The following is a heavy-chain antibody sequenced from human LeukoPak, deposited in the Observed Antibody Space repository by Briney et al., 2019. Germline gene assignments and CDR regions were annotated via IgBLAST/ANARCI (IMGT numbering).Heavy chain of an antibody. CDR3: AKTVRYFDWLLSPFDY. CDR2: ISGSGGST. J-gene: IGHJ4*02. Sequence: GGSLRLSCAASGFTFSSYAMSWVRQAPGKGLEWVSAISGSGGSTYYADSVKGRFTISRDNSKNTLYLQMNSLRAEDTAVYYCAKTVRYFDWLLSPFDYWGQGTLVTVSS. D-gene: IGHD3-9*01. CDR1: GFTFSSYA. V-gene: IGHV3-23*01.